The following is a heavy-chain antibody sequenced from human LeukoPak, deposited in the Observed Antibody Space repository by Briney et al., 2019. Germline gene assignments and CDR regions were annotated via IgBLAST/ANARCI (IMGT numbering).Heavy chain of an antibody. CDR1: GGSFSGYY. V-gene: IGHV4-34*01. CDR2: INHSGST. Sequence: SETLSLTCAVYGGSFSGYYWSWIRQPPGKGLEWIGEINHSGSTNYNPSLKSQVTISVDTSKNQFSLKLSSVTAADTAVYYCARRAAAGKYYYFDYWGQGTLVTVSS. D-gene: IGHD6-13*01. J-gene: IGHJ4*02. CDR3: ARRAAAGKYYYFDY.